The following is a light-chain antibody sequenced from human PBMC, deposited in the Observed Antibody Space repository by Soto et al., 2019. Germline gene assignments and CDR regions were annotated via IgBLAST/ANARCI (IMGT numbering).Light chain of an antibody. CDR3: SSYTSSNTYV. CDR1: SSDVGGSNR. Sequence: QSALTQPPSVSGSPGQTVTISCTGTSSDVGGSNRVSWYQQPPGTAPNLVIYEVSNRPSGVPERFSGSKSGNTASLTISGLQAEDEADYYCSSYTSSNTYVFGTGTKLTVL. J-gene: IGLJ1*01. V-gene: IGLV2-18*02. CDR2: EVS.